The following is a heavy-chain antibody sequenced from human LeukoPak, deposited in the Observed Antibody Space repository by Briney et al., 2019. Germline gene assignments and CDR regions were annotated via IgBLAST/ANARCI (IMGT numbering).Heavy chain of an antibody. V-gene: IGHV1-69*04. J-gene: IGHJ5*02. CDR1: GGTFSSYA. D-gene: IGHD6-19*01. Sequence: SVKVPCKASGGTFSSYAISWVRQAPGQGLEWMGRIIPILGIANYAQKFQGRVTITADKSTSTAYMELSSLRSEDTAVYYCARGDSGWYGGWFDPWGQGTLVTVSS. CDR3: ARGDSGWYGGWFDP. CDR2: IIPILGIA.